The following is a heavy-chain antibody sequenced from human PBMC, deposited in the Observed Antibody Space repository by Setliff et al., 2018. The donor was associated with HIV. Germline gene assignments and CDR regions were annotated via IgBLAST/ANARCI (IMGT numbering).Heavy chain of an antibody. J-gene: IGHJ4*02. Sequence: SGPTLVNPTQPLTLTCTFSGFSLNTPGVGVGWIRQPPGKALEWLALIYWDDDKRYNSSLRTRLTITEDTSKNQVVPIMTNMDPLDTATYFCAHKGPDALREDFDYWGQGTLVTVSS. D-gene: IGHD2-8*01. V-gene: IGHV2-5*02. CDR1: GFSLNTPGVG. CDR2: IYWDDDK. CDR3: AHKGPDALREDFDY.